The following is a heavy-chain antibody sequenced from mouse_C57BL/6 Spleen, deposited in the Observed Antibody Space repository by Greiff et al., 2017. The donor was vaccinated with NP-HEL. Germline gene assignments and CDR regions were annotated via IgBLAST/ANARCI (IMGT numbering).Heavy chain of an antibody. D-gene: IGHD4-1*01. V-gene: IGHV6-3*01. CDR1: GFTFSNYW. CDR3: TGQGNWALFDY. Sequence: DVKLQESGGGLVQPGGSMKLSCVASGFTFSNYWMNWVRQSPEKGLEWVAQIRLKSDNYATHYAESVKGRFTISRDDSKSSVYLQMNNLRAEDTGIYYCTGQGNWALFDYWGQGTTLTVSS. J-gene: IGHJ2*01. CDR2: IRLKSDNYAT.